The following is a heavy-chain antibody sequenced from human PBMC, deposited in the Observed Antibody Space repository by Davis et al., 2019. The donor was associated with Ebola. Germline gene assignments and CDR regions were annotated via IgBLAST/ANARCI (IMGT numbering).Heavy chain of an antibody. Sequence: GESLKISCAASGFTFTSYTMYWVRQAPGKGLEWVSSVNSPSNYIYYADSVKGRFTISRDNAKNSVYLQMNSLRAEDTAVYYCARDSGTFGDYYFDSWGQGTLVTVSS. J-gene: IGHJ4*02. D-gene: IGHD3-10*01. CDR3: ARDSGTFGDYYFDS. CDR1: GFTFTSYT. CDR2: VNSPSNYI. V-gene: IGHV3-21*01.